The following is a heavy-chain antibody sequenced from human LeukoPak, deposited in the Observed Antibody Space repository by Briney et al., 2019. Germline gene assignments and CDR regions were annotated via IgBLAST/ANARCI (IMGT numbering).Heavy chain of an antibody. J-gene: IGHJ4*02. CDR1: GFTFNNYG. CDR3: AKDIGSYYDY. V-gene: IGHV3-30*02. Sequence: GGSLRLSCAASGFTFNNYGMHWVRQAPGKGLEWVAFIRYNGNNQYYADSVKGRFTISRDNSKNTLYLQMNSLKGDDTAVYYCAKDIGSYYDYWGQGILVTVSS. CDR2: IRYNGNNQ. D-gene: IGHD3-10*01.